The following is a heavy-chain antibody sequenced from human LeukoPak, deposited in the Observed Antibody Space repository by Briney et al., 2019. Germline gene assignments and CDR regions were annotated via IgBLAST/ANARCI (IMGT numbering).Heavy chain of an antibody. J-gene: IGHJ5*02. CDR1: GGSFSGYY. V-gene: IGHV4-34*01. Sequence: PSETLSLTCAVYGGSFSGYYWSWIRQPPGKGLEWIGEINHSGSTNYNPSLKSRVTISVDTSKNQFSLKLSSVTAADTAVYYCARGSGYYYDSSGGWFDPWGQGTLVTVSS. CDR3: ARGSGYYYDSSGGWFDP. D-gene: IGHD3-22*01. CDR2: INHSGST.